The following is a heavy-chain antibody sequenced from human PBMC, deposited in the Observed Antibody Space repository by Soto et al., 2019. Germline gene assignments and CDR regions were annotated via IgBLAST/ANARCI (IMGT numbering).Heavy chain of an antibody. D-gene: IGHD6-19*01. CDR3: ARDGGSSCWYASFDY. J-gene: IGHJ4*02. CDR1: GGSISSGGYY. Sequence: QVQLQESGPGLVKPSQTLSLTCTVSGGSISSGGYYWSWIRQHPGKGLEWIGYIYYSGSTYYNPSLKSRVTISVDTSKTQCSMKLSSVTAADTAVYYCARDGGSSCWYASFDYWGQGTLVTVSS. V-gene: IGHV4-31*03. CDR2: IYYSGST.